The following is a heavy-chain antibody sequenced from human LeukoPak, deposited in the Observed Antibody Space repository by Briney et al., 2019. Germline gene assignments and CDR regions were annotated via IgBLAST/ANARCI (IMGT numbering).Heavy chain of an antibody. Sequence: GGSLRLSCAASGFTFSSYAMSWVRQAPGKGLEWVSAISGSGGSTYYADSVKGRFTISRDNSKNTLYLQMNSLRAEDTAVYYCAKDGTRLLVVVDSDAFDIWGQGTMVTVSS. CDR1: GFTFSSYA. V-gene: IGHV3-23*01. CDR2: ISGSGGST. D-gene: IGHD2-15*01. CDR3: AKDGTRLLVVVDSDAFDI. J-gene: IGHJ3*02.